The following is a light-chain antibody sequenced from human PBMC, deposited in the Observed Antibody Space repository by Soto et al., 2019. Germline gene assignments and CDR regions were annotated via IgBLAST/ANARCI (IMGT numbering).Light chain of an antibody. V-gene: IGKV1-5*03. J-gene: IGKJ1*01. CDR1: QTISSW. CDR3: KHYISYSEA. Sequence: DIQMTQSPSTLSGSVGDRVTITCRASQTISSWLAWYQQKPGKAPKLLIYKASTLKSGVPSRFSGSGSGTEFTLTIRSLQPDDFATNNCKHYISYSEAFGQGTKGNSN. CDR2: KAS.